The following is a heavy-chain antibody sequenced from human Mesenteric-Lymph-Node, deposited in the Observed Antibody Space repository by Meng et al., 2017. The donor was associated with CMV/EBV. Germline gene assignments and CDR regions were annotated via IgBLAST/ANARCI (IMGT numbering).Heavy chain of an antibody. CDR2: ISHSGST. D-gene: IGHD3-3*01. CDR1: GGSISSENW. Sequence: GGSISSENWWSWVRQSPGKGLEWIGEISHSGSTTYNPSLESRVTLSVDKSKNQFSLKLISVTAADTAVYYCASQPTTILGAPIMLGFWGQGTLVTVSS. J-gene: IGHJ4*02. CDR3: ASQPTTILGAPIMLGF. V-gene: IGHV4-4*02.